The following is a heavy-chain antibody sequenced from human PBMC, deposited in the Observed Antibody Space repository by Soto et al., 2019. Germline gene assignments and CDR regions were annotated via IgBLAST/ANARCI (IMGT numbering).Heavy chain of an antibody. V-gene: IGHV1-8*01. CDR3: ARGRRVAGRPKNWLDS. Sequence: ASVKVSCKASGYTFTSYDINWVRQATGQGLEWMGWMNPNSGNTGYAQKFQGRVTMTRNTSISTAYMELSSLRSEDTAEYYCARGRRVAGRPKNWLDSWGQGTLVTVSS. CDR1: GYTFTSYD. CDR2: MNPNSGNT. D-gene: IGHD6-6*01. J-gene: IGHJ5*01.